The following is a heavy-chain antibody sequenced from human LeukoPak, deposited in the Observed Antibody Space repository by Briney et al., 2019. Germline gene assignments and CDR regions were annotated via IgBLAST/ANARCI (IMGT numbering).Heavy chain of an antibody. D-gene: IGHD2-2*01. V-gene: IGHV3-23*01. CDR2: ISGSGGST. CDR1: GFTFSSYA. CDR3: AKSIVVVPAAPLDY. Sequence: PGGSLRLSCAASGFTFSSYAMSWVRQAPGKGLEWVSAISGSGGSTYYADSVKGRFTISRDNSKNTLYLQMNSLRAEDTAVYYCAKSIVVVPAAPLDYWGQGTLVTVSS. J-gene: IGHJ4*02.